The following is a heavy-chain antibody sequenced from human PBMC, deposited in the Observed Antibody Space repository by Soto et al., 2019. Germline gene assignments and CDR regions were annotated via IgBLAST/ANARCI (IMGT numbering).Heavy chain of an antibody. J-gene: IGHJ4*02. Sequence: SETLSLTCAVYGGSFSGYYWSWIRQPPGKGLEWIGEINHSGSTNYNPSLKGRVTISVDTSKNQFSLKLSSVTAADTAVYYCARRARWPGQYSSGWYSPFGYWGQGTLVTVSS. V-gene: IGHV4-34*01. CDR1: GGSFSGYY. CDR3: ARRARWPGQYSSGWYSPFGY. D-gene: IGHD6-19*01. CDR2: INHSGST.